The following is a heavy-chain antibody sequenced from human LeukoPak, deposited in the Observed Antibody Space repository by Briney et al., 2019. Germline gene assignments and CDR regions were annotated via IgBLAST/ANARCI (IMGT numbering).Heavy chain of an antibody. CDR1: GFTFGDYA. CDR3: ASDKIVGASRFDY. J-gene: IGHJ4*02. CDR2: IKQDGSEK. V-gene: IGHV3-7*01. Sequence: GGSLRLSCTASGFTFGDYAMSWFRQAPGKGLEWVANIKQDGSEKYYVDSVKGRFTISRDNAKNSLYLQMNILRAEDTAVYYCASDKIVGASRFDYWGQGTLVTVSS. D-gene: IGHD1-26*01.